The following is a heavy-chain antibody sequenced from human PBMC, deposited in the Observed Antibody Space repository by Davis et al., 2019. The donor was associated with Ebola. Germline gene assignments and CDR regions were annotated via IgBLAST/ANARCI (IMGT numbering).Heavy chain of an antibody. Sequence: PGGSLRLSCAASGFTFSTDAMNWVRQAPGKGLEWVSSISSSSSYIYYADSVKGRFTISRDNAKNSLYLQMNSLRAEDTAVYYCASGAEYYYYGMDVWGQGTTVTVSS. J-gene: IGHJ6*02. CDR3: ASGAEYYYYGMDV. CDR2: ISSSSSYI. CDR1: GFTFSTDA. D-gene: IGHD1-26*01. V-gene: IGHV3-21*01.